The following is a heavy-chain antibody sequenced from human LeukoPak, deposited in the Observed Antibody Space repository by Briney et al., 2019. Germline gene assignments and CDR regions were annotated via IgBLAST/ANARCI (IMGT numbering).Heavy chain of an antibody. CDR1: GGTFSSYA. J-gene: IGHJ6*02. D-gene: IGHD3-10*02. CDR2: IIPILGIA. Sequence: SVKVSCKASGGTFSSYAISWVRQAPGQGLEWMGRIIPILGIANYAQKFQGRVTITADKSTSTAYMELSSLRSEDTAVYYCARFVLTVDHYYGMDVWGQGTTVTVSS. CDR3: ARFVLTVDHYYGMDV. V-gene: IGHV1-69*04.